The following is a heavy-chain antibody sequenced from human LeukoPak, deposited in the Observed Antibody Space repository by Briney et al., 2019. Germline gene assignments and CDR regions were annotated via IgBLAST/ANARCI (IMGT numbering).Heavy chain of an antibody. J-gene: IGHJ4*02. CDR3: AKDPTHYRVWDYYETIGLSY. V-gene: IGHV3-66*03. D-gene: IGHD3-22*01. CDR1: GFTVSSNY. Sequence: GGSLRLSCAASGFTVSSNYMSWVRQAPGKGLEWVSIIYSSRGTNYADSVKGRFTISRDNSKNTLNLQMNSLRAEDTAVYYCAKDPTHYRVWDYYETIGLSYWGQGTLVTVSS. CDR2: IYSSRGT.